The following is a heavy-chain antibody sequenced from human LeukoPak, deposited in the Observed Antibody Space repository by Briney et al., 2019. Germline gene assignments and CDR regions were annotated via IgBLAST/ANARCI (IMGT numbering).Heavy chain of an antibody. J-gene: IGHJ5*02. CDR2: ISSSSSYI. Sequence: GGSLRLSCAASGFTFSSYSMNWVRQAPGKGLEWVSSISSSSSYIYYADSVKGRFTISRDNAKNSLYMQMTSLRAEDSALYYCCPHNWFDPWGQGTLVTVS. V-gene: IGHV3-21*01. CDR1: GFTFSSYS. CDR3: CPHNWFDP.